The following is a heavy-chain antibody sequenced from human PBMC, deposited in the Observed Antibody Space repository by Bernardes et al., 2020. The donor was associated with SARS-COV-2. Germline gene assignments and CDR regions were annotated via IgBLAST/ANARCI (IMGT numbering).Heavy chain of an antibody. CDR2: ISNDGTND. D-gene: IGHD4-17*01. CDR1: GFTFSDYG. V-gene: IGHV3-30*03. CDR3: ATEDGEWLES. Sequence: GGSLRLSCAASGFTFSDYGMYWVRQAPGKGLEWVALISNDGTNDYYADAVKGRFTISRDNSKNTMSLHMSSLSTEDTAVYYCATEDGEWLESWGQGTLVTVSS. J-gene: IGHJ5*01.